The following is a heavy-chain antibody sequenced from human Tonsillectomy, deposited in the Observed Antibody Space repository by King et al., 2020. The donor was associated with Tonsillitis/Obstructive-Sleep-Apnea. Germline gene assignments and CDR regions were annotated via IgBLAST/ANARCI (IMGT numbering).Heavy chain of an antibody. CDR3: ARQLELRIADGMDV. CDR2: IAYDGSNK. V-gene: IGHV3-30*04. D-gene: IGHD1-7*01. Sequence: VQLVESGGGVVQPGRSLRLSCAASGFIFSSYPMHWVRQAPGKGLEWVAVIAYDGSNKYYADSVKGRFTISRDNSKNTLYLQMNSLRAEDTAVYYCARQLELRIADGMDVWGQGTTVTVSS. J-gene: IGHJ6*02. CDR1: GFIFSSYP.